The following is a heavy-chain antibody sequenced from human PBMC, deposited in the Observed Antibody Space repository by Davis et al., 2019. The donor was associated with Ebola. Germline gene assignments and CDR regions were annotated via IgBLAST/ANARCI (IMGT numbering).Heavy chain of an antibody. CDR2: INHSGST. Sequence: SETLSLTCAVYGGSFSGYYWSWIRQPPGKGLEWIGEINHSGSTNYNPSLKSRLTISVDTSKNQFSLKLSSVTAADTAVYYCARNPYYYDSSGYYPNLYYYGMDVWGQGTTVTVSS. J-gene: IGHJ6*02. D-gene: IGHD3-22*01. V-gene: IGHV4-34*01. CDR1: GGSFSGYY. CDR3: ARNPYYYDSSGYYPNLYYYGMDV.